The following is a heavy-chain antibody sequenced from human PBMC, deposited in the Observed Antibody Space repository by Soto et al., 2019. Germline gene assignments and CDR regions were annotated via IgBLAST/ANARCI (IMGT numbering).Heavy chain of an antibody. CDR2: VTANGGST. CDR1: GFTFRSYV. J-gene: IGHJ6*02. Sequence: VQLVESGGGVVQPGRSLRLSCAASGFTFRSYVMHWVRQAPGKGLEWVSAVTANGGSTYSADSVKGRFTISRDNSKNTLFLQMNSLRAEDTAVYYCASLGVGDWANYYYYYGMDVWGQGTTVTVSS. CDR3: ASLGVGDWANYYYYYGMDV. D-gene: IGHD2-21*02. V-gene: IGHV3-23*04.